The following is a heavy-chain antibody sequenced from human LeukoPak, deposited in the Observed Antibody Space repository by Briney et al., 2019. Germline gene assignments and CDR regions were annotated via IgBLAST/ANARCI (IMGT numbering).Heavy chain of an antibody. J-gene: IGHJ4*02. CDR2: IYTSGST. D-gene: IGHD3-22*01. V-gene: IGHV4-61*02. CDR1: GGSISSGSCY. CDR3: ARDYYDSSGYYFPFDY. Sequence: SETLSLTCTVSGGSISSGSCYWSWIRQPAGKGLEWIGRIYTSGSTNYNPSLKSRVTISVDTSKNQFSLKLSSVTAADTAVYYCARDYYDSSGYYFPFDYWGQGTLVTVSS.